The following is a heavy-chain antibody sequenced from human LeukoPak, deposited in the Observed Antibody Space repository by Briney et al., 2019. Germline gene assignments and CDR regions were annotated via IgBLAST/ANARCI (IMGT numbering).Heavy chain of an antibody. CDR2: ISSSSSYI. CDR1: GFTFSSYS. D-gene: IGHD4-11*01. Sequence: GGSLRLSCAASGFTFSSYSMNWVRQAPGKGLEWVSSISSSSSYIYYADSVKGRFTISRDNAKNSLYLQMNSLRAEDTAVYYCARDALVTTVTTGRGYYFDYWGQGTLDTVSS. CDR3: ARDALVTTVTTGRGYYFDY. V-gene: IGHV3-21*01. J-gene: IGHJ4*02.